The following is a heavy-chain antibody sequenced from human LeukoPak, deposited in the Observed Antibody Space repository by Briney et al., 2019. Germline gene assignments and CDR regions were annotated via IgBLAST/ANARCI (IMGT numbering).Heavy chain of an antibody. Sequence: SETLSLTCAVYGGSFSGYYWSWIRQLPGKGLKWIGEINHSGSTNYNPSLKSRVTISVDTSKNQFSLKLSSVTAADTAVYYCARPYYDSSGYHDAFDIWGQGTMVTVSS. CDR2: INHSGST. V-gene: IGHV4-34*01. CDR3: ARPYYDSSGYHDAFDI. CDR1: GGSFSGYY. D-gene: IGHD3-22*01. J-gene: IGHJ3*02.